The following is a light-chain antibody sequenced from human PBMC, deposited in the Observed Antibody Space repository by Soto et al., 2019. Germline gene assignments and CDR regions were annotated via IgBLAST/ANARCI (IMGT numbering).Light chain of an antibody. CDR2: DTS. CDR1: QSVVNY. J-gene: IGKJ4*01. V-gene: IGKV3-11*01. Sequence: EIVLTQSPATLSLSPGDRATLSCRASQSVVNYLAWYQQTPGQAPRLLIYDTSKRATGIPARFSGSGSGTDFTLPISSLEPEDFAVYYCQQRSNWPLTFGGGTKVEIK. CDR3: QQRSNWPLT.